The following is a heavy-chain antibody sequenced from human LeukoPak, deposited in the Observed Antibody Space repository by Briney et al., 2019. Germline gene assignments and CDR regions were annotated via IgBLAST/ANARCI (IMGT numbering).Heavy chain of an antibody. J-gene: IGHJ4*02. CDR3: ARVRVDYGTYYFDY. CDR1: GGSISRYY. V-gene: IGHV4-59*01. CDR2: IYYSGST. Sequence: SETLSLTCTVSGGSISRYYWSWIRQPPGKGLEWIGYIYYSGSTNYNPSLKSRVTISVDTSKNQFSLKLSSVTAADTAVYYCARVRVDYGTYYFDYWGQGTLVTVSS. D-gene: IGHD4-17*01.